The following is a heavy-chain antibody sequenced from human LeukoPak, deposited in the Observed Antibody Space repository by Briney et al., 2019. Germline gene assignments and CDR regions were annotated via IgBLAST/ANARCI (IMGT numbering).Heavy chain of an antibody. Sequence: SQTLSLTCAISGDSVSSNSAAWNWIRQSPSRGLEWLGRTYYRSKWYNDYAVSVKSRITINPDTSKNQFSLQLNSMTPEDTAVYYCARSDVVVVPAVTLEYYYYYMDVWGKGTTVTVSS. CDR2: TYYRSKWYN. V-gene: IGHV6-1*01. CDR3: ARSDVVVVPAVTLEYYYYYMDV. D-gene: IGHD2-2*01. J-gene: IGHJ6*03. CDR1: GDSVSSNSAA.